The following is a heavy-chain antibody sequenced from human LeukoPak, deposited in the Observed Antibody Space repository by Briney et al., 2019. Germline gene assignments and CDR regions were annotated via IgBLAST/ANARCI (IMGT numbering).Heavy chain of an antibody. Sequence: GASVKVSCKASGYTFTRYYMHWVRQAPGQRREWMGWINPNSGGTNYAQKFQGRVTMTRDTSISTAYMELSRLRSADTAVYYCARDPGVYCTNGVCYPGVFDYCGQGTLVTVSS. CDR3: ARDPGVYCTNGVCYPGVFDY. CDR2: INPNSGGT. V-gene: IGHV1-2*02. D-gene: IGHD2-8*01. J-gene: IGHJ4*02. CDR1: GYTFTRYY.